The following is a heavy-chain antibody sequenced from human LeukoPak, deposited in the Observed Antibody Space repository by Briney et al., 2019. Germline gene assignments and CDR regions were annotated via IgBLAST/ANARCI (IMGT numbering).Heavy chain of an antibody. CDR1: GGFISSYY. V-gene: IGHV4-59*08. J-gene: IGHJ4*02. CDR3: ARHAYDSSGYYPSSFDY. CDR2: IYYSGST. Sequence: SETLSLTCTVSGGFISSYYWSWIRQPPGKGLEWIGYIYYSGSTNYNPSLKSRVTISVDTSKNQFSLKLSSVTAADTAVYYCARHAYDSSGYYPSSFDYWGQGTLVTVSS. D-gene: IGHD3-22*01.